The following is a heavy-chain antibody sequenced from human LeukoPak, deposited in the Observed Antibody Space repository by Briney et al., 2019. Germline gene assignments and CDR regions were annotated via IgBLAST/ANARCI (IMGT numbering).Heavy chain of an antibody. CDR2: ISYDGSNK. CDR1: GFAFRSYG. CDR3: ARATSFDY. V-gene: IGHV3-30*03. J-gene: IGHJ4*02. Sequence: PGWSLRLSCAASGFAFRSYGMHWVRQAPGKGLEWVAVISYDGSNKYYADSVKGRFTISRDNAKNSLYLQMNSLRAEDTAVYYCARATSFDYWGQGTLVTVSS.